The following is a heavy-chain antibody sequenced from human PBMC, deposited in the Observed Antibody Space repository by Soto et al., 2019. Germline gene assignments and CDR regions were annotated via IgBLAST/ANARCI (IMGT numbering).Heavy chain of an antibody. CDR3: ARDGKTGTTNYYYYYGMDV. CDR2: VSAYNGNT. CDR1: GYTFTSYD. V-gene: IGHV1-18*01. J-gene: IGHJ6*02. D-gene: IGHD1-7*01. Sequence: ASVKVSCKASGYTFTSYDINWVRQAPGQGLEWMGWVSAYNGNTNYAQKLQGRVTMTTDTSTSTAYMELRSLRSDDTAVYYCARDGKTGTTNYYYYYGMDVWGQGTTVTVSS.